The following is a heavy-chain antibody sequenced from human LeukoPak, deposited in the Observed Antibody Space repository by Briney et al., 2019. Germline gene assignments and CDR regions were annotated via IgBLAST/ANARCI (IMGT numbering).Heavy chain of an antibody. Sequence: GGSLRLSCAACGFTFSSYDLHWVRQATGKGLESVSVIGTAGDTYYPGSVKGQFTISRENAKNSLYLQMNSLRAGDTAVYYCAREGGGIAAAVPSWGQGTLVTVSS. J-gene: IGHJ5*02. CDR3: AREGGGIAAAVPS. CDR1: GFTFSSYD. D-gene: IGHD6-13*01. CDR2: IGTAGDT. V-gene: IGHV3-13*03.